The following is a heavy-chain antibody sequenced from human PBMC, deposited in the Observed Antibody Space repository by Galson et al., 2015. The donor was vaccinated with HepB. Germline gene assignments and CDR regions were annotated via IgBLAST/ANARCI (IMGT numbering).Heavy chain of an antibody. J-gene: IGHJ4*02. CDR2: IKSKTDGGTT. CDR1: GFTFSNAW. CDR3: TTEEVAIFGVVIHFGY. D-gene: IGHD3-3*01. Sequence: SLRLSCAASGFTFSNAWMSWVRQAPGKGLEWVGRIKSKTDGGTTDYAAPVKGRFTISRDDSKTTLYLQMNSLKTEDTAVYYCTTEEVAIFGVVIHFGYWGQGTLVTVSS. V-gene: IGHV3-15*01.